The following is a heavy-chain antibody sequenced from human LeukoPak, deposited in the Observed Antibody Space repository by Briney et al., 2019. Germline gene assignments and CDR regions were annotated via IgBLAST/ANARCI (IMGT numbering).Heavy chain of an antibody. CDR2: IYPGDSDT. Sequence: GESLKISCKGSGDTFISYWIAWVRQMSGKGLEWMGSIYPGDSDTRYSPSFQGQVTILVDKSINTAYLQWSSLKASDTAMYYCARRGVGMDVWGQGTTVTVSS. J-gene: IGHJ6*02. CDR3: ARRGVGMDV. CDR1: GDTFISYW. V-gene: IGHV5-51*01. D-gene: IGHD6-25*01.